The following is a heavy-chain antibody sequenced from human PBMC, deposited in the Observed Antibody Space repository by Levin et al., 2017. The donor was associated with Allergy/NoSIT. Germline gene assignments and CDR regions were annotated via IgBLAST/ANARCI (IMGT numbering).Heavy chain of an antibody. CDR3: ARGRGYYDSSGYGGLKYYFDY. J-gene: IGHJ4*02. D-gene: IGHD3-22*01. V-gene: IGHV4-34*01. CDR1: GGSFSGYY. CDR2: INHSGST. Sequence: SQTLSLPCAVYGGSFSGYYWSWLRQPPGKGLGWIGEINHSGSTNYNPSLKSRVTISVDTSKNQFSLKLSSVTAADTAVYYCARGRGYYDSSGYGGLKYYFDYWGQGTLVTVSS.